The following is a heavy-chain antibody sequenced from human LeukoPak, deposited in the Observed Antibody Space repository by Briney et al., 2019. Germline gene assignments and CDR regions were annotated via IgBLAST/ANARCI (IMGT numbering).Heavy chain of an antibody. J-gene: IGHJ5*02. CDR1: GFTFRSYE. V-gene: IGHV3-48*03. CDR2: ISSSGSTI. CDR3: ARFSSLWFDP. Sequence: PGGSLRLSCAASGFTFRSYEMNWVRQAPGKGLEWVSYISSSGSTIYYADSVKGRFTISRDNAKNSPYLQMNSLRAEDTAVYYCARFSSLWFDPWGQGTLVTVSS. D-gene: IGHD2-2*01.